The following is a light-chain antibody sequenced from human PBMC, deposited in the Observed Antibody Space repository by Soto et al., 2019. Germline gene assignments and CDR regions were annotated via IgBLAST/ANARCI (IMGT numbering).Light chain of an antibody. CDR1: QSVASNY. CDR2: DAS. Sequence: EIVLTQSPGTLSLSPGERATLSCRASQSVASNYLAWYQQTPGQAPRLLIYDASNRATGIPARFSGSGSGTDFTLTISSLEPEDVAVYYCQHRSNWPITFGQGTLLDI. V-gene: IGKV3-11*01. CDR3: QHRSNWPIT. J-gene: IGKJ5*01.